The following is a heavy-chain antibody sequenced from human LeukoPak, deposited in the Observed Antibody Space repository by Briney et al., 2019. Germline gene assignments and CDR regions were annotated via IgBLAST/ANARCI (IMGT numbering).Heavy chain of an antibody. CDR1: GFTLSSYA. CDR2: ISNSGGST. J-gene: IGHJ4*02. Sequence: GGSLRLSCAASGFTLSSYAMTWVRQAPGKGLEWVSGISNSGGSTHYADSVKGRFTISRDNSKNTLYLQMKSLRAEDTAVYYCARARYCSSTSCYIDYWGQGTLVTVSS. V-gene: IGHV3-23*01. CDR3: ARARYCSSTSCYIDY. D-gene: IGHD2-2*02.